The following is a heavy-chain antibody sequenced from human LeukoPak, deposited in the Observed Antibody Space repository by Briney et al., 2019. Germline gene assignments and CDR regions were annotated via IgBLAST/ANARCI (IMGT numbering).Heavy chain of an antibody. D-gene: IGHD2-15*01. CDR1: GGSISSGSYY. Sequence: PSETLSLTCTVSGGSISSGSYYWSWIRQPAGKGLEWIGRIYTSGSTNYNPSLKSRVTISVDTSKNQFSLKLSSVTAADTAVYYCARHRADIVVVVAATQGHFDYWGQGTLVTVSS. J-gene: IGHJ4*02. CDR3: ARHRADIVVVVAATQGHFDY. CDR2: IYTSGST. V-gene: IGHV4-61*02.